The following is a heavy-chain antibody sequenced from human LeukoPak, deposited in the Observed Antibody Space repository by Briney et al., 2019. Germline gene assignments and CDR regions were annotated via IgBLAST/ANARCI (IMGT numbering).Heavy chain of an antibody. J-gene: IGHJ4*02. CDR2: INPNSGGT. D-gene: IGHD6-13*01. Sequence: HRASVKVSCKASGYTFTGYYMHWVRQAPGQGLEWMGWINPNSGGTNYAQKFQGRVTMTRDTSISTAYMELSRLRSDDTAVYYCARASGSSSWSNIDYWGQGTLVTVSS. CDR3: ARASGSSSWSNIDY. CDR1: GYTFTGYY. V-gene: IGHV1-2*02.